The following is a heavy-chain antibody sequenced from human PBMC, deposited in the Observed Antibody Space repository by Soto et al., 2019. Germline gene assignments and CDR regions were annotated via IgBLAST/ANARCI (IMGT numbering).Heavy chain of an antibody. D-gene: IGHD3-10*01. Sequence: GGSLRLSCAASGFTFSSYGMHWVRQAPGKGLEWVAVISYDGSNKYYADSVKGRFTISRDNSKNTLYLQMNSLRAEDTAVYYCAKGSSLSGPFYYWGQGTLVTVSS. CDR3: AKGSSLSGPFYY. CDR1: GFTFSSYG. CDR2: ISYDGSNK. V-gene: IGHV3-30*18. J-gene: IGHJ4*02.